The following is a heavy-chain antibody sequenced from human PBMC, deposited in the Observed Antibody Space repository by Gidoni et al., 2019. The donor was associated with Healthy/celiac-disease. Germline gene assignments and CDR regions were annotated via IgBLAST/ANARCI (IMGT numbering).Heavy chain of an antibody. Sequence: EVQLVASGGGLVQPGGSLRLSCPASGFTFSRYWLSWVRQAPGKGLEWVANIKQDGSEKYYVDSVKGRFTISRDNAMNSLYLQMNSLRAEDTAVYYCARDSYKYYYDSSGYYYAGFDYWGQGTLVTVSS. CDR2: IKQDGSEK. CDR3: ARDSYKYYYDSSGYYYAGFDY. D-gene: IGHD3-22*01. J-gene: IGHJ4*02. V-gene: IGHV3-7*01. CDR1: GFTFSRYW.